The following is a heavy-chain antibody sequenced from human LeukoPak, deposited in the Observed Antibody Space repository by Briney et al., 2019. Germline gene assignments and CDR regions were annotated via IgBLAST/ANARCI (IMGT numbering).Heavy chain of an antibody. D-gene: IGHD3-10*01. Sequence: ASVKVSCKASGGIFTSYAFGWVRQAPGQGLEWMGRIIPILGIVNYAQKFQGRITITGDESTNTVYMELSSLRSDDTAVYYCARVVLWFGESGRYYLDYWGQGTLVTVSS. CDR3: ARVVLWFGESGRYYLDY. CDR1: GGIFTSYA. J-gene: IGHJ4*02. V-gene: IGHV1-69*13. CDR2: IIPILGIV.